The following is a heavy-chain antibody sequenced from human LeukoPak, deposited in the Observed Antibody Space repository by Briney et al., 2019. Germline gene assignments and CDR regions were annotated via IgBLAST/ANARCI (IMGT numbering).Heavy chain of an antibody. J-gene: IGHJ6*02. CDR2: MNPNSGNT. CDR1: GYTFTSYD. CDR3: ARAGGYSSSWFYYYYGMDV. Sequence: GASVKVSCKASGYTFTSYDINWVRQATGQGLEWMGWMNPNSGNTGYAQKFQGRVTMTRNTSISTAYMELSSLRSEDTAVYYRARAGGYSSSWFYYYYGMDVWGQGTTVTVSS. V-gene: IGHV1-8*01. D-gene: IGHD6-13*01.